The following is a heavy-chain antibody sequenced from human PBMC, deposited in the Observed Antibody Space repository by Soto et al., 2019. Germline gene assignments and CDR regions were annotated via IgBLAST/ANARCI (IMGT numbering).Heavy chain of an antibody. CDR2: INAGNGNT. CDR1: GYTFTSYA. D-gene: IGHD3-22*01. CDR3: ARVVYYYDSSGYYDH. V-gene: IGHV1-3*01. Sequence: GASVKVSCKASGYTFTSYAMHWVCQAPGQRLEWMGWINAGNGNTKYSQKFQGRVTITRDTSASTAYMELSSLSSVTAADTAVYYCARVVYYYDSSGYYDHWGQGTLVTVS. J-gene: IGHJ4*02.